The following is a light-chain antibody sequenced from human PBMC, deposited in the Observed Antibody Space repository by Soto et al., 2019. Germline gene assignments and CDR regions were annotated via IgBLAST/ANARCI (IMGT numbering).Light chain of an antibody. CDR2: DVN. CDR1: SSDVGDYKY. Sequence: QSALTQPRSVSGSPGQSVTISCTGISSDVGDYKYVSWYQQHPGRAPKFMIYDVNNRPSGVPDRFSGSRSGNTASLTISGLQAEDEADYFCKSYAGSNTYVFGSGTKVTVL. J-gene: IGLJ1*01. V-gene: IGLV2-11*01. CDR3: KSYAGSNTYV.